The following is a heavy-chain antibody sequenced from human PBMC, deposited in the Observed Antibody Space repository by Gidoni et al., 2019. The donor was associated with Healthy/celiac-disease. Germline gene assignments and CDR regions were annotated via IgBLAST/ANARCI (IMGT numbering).Heavy chain of an antibody. Sequence: EVQLVQSGAEVKKPGESLRISCKGSGYSFTSYWISWVRQMPGKGLEWMGRIDPSDSYTNYSPSFQGHVTISADKSISTAYLQWSSLKASDTAMYYCARHVADSSGYIVDENNWFDPWGQGTLVTVSS. V-gene: IGHV5-10-1*03. CDR3: ARHVADSSGYIVDENNWFDP. D-gene: IGHD3-22*01. J-gene: IGHJ5*02. CDR1: GYSFTSYW. CDR2: IDPSDSYT.